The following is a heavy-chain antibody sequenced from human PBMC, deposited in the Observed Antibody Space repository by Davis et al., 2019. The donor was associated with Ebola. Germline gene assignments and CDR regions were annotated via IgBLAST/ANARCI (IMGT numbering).Heavy chain of an antibody. CDR3: ARERGIAAAGTRFDY. J-gene: IGHJ4*02. V-gene: IGHV4-4*02. CDR2: IYHSGST. CDR1: GGSISSSNW. Sequence: MPSETLSLTCAVSGGSISSSNWWSWVRQPPGKGLEWIGEIYHSGSTNYNPSLKSRVTISVDKSKNQFSLKLSSVTAADTAVYYCARERGIAAAGTRFDYWGQGTLVTVSS. D-gene: IGHD6-13*01.